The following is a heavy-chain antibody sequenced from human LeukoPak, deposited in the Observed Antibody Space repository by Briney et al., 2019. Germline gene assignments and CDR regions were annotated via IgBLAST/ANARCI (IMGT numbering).Heavy chain of an antibody. CDR2: IYYSGST. CDR3: ARTGSTVTMLYSFDL. D-gene: IGHD4-17*01. V-gene: IGHV4-59*01. Sequence: SETLSLTCTASGGSISRYYWSWIRQPPGKGLEWMGYIYYSGSTNYKPSLKSRVSISVDTFKNQYYLKLSAVTAADTAVYYCARTGSTVTMLYSFDLWGQGTLVTVSS. J-gene: IGHJ4*02. CDR1: GGSISRYY.